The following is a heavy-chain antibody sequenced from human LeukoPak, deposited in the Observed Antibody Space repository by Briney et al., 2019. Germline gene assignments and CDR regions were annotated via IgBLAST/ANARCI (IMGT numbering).Heavy chain of an antibody. CDR1: GYSFTSYW. CDR3: ARSFSGYSSSWYPRYFDL. J-gene: IGHJ2*01. D-gene: IGHD6-13*01. Sequence: GESLKISCKGSGYSFTSYWIGWVRQMPGKGLEWMGIIYPGDSDTRYSPSFQGQVTISADKSISTAYLQWSSLKASGTAMYYCARSFSGYSSSWYPRYFDLWGRGTLVTVSS. V-gene: IGHV5-51*01. CDR2: IYPGDSDT.